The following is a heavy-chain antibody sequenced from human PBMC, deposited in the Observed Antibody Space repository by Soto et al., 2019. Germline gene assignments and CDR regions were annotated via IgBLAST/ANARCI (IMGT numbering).Heavy chain of an antibody. D-gene: IGHD3-22*01. CDR2: INPSGGST. Sequence: GSSVKVSCKASGYTFTSYYMHWVRQAPGQGLEWMGIINPSGGSTSYAQKFQGRVTMTRDTSTSTVYMELSSLRSEDTAVYYCARATPYYYDSSCSQPNHRCDTCVHGSLVTVPT. CDR1: GYTFTSYY. CDR3: ARATPYYYDSSCSQPNHRCDT. V-gene: IGHV1-46*01. J-gene: IGHJ5*01.